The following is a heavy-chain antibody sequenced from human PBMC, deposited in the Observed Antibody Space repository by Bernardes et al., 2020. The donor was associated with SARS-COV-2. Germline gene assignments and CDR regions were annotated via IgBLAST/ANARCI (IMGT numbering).Heavy chain of an antibody. V-gene: IGHV3-23*01. CDR3: AKDNRRYDYGDYFDY. Sequence: SLRLSCAASGFTFSSYAMSWVRQAPGKGLEWVSAISGSGGSTYYADSVKGRFTISRDNSKNTLYLQMNSLRAEDTAVYYCAKDNRRYDYGDYFDYWGQGTLVTVSS. D-gene: IGHD4-17*01. CDR2: ISGSGGST. CDR1: GFTFSSYA. J-gene: IGHJ4*02.